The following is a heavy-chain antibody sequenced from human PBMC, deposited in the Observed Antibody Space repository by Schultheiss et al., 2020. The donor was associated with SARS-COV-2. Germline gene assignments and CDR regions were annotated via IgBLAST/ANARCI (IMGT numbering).Heavy chain of an antibody. Sequence: SQTLSLTCTVSGGSISSYYWSWIRQPPGKGLEWIGSILYSGSTNYNPSLKSRATISLDTSKNQFSLKLSSVTAADTAVYYCARGASGYVIRSGIDYWGQGTLVTVSS. CDR3: ARGASGYVIRSGIDY. D-gene: IGHD5-12*01. CDR2: ILYSGST. V-gene: IGHV4-59*01. CDR1: GGSISSYY. J-gene: IGHJ4*02.